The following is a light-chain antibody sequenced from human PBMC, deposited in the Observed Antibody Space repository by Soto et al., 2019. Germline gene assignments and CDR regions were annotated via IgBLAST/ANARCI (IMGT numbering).Light chain of an antibody. Sequence: QMTQSPSTLSASVGDRVTITCRASQNINTWLAWYQQKPGTAPRLLIYDVSTLQIGVPSRFSGSGSDTALNLSIAGLQPDDSAIYYCQQYDGYFGPGTNV. CDR1: QNINTW. CDR2: DVS. CDR3: QQYDGY. J-gene: IGKJ3*01. V-gene: IGKV1-5*01.